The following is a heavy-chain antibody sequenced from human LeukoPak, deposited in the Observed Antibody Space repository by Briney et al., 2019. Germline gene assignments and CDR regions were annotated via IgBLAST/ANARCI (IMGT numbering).Heavy chain of an antibody. D-gene: IGHD2-21*02. CDR1: GFTFSDYF. CDR2: ISGSSRHI. V-gene: IGHV3-21*03. J-gene: IGHJ1*01. Sequence: GGSLRLSCAASGFTFSDYFMNWVRQAPGKGLEYVSSISGSSRHIYYADSVKGRFTISRDNTKSSLYLQMNSLRVEDIAVYYCARGYCGGDCYGDWGQGTLVTVSS. CDR3: ARGYCGGDCYGD.